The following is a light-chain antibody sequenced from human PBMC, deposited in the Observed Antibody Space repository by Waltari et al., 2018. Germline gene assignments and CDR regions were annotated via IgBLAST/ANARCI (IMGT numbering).Light chain of an antibody. Sequence: EIVLTQSPGTLSLSPEERATLSCRASQSVSSSYLAWYQQKPGQAPRLLIYGASSRATGIPDRFSGSGSGTDFTLTISRLEPEDFAVYYCQQYGSSPQYTFGQGTKLEI. V-gene: IGKV3-20*01. J-gene: IGKJ2*01. CDR2: GAS. CDR3: QQYGSSPQYT. CDR1: QSVSSSY.